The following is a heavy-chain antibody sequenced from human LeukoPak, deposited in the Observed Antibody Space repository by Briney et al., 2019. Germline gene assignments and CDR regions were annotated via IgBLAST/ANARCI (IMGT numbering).Heavy chain of an antibody. CDR3: AKTLRECGGYYAAGD. Sequence: GGSLRLSCVASGFTFSRSGMHWVRQAPGKGLEWVAFIRSDDKNKQYADSVKGRFIISRDDSRNTLYLQMNSLRAEDAAVYYCAKTLRECGGYYAAGDWGQATPVTVSA. V-gene: IGHV3-30*02. CDR2: IRSDDKNK. D-gene: IGHD3-22*01. CDR1: GFTFSRSG. J-gene: IGHJ4*02.